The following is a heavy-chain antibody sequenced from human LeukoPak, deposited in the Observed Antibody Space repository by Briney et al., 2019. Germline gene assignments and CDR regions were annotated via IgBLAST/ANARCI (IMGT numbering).Heavy chain of an antibody. CDR2: INHSGST. Sequence: SETLSPTCAVYGGSFSGYYWSWIRQPPGKGLEWIGEINHSGSTNYNPSLKRRVTISVDTSKNQFSLKLSSVTAADTAVYYCARGRFGRTIPAPTFAYWGQGTLVTVSS. CDR3: ARGRFGRTIPAPTFAY. D-gene: IGHD1-1*01. V-gene: IGHV4-34*01. J-gene: IGHJ4*02. CDR1: GGSFSGYY.